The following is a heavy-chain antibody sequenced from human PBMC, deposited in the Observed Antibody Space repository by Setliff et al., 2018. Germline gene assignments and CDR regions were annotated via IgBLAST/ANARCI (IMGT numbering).Heavy chain of an antibody. CDR1: GYTFTKYG. Sequence: ASVKVSCKASGYTFTKYGITWVRQAPGQGLEWMGYIITYNGDTYYAQKLQGRVTMTTDTSTSTAYMDLRSLRSDDTAVYYCAGDADYYDSSENPIVDYWGQGTLVTVSS. CDR2: IITYNGDT. CDR3: AGDADYYDSSENPIVDY. J-gene: IGHJ4*02. V-gene: IGHV1-18*01. D-gene: IGHD3-22*01.